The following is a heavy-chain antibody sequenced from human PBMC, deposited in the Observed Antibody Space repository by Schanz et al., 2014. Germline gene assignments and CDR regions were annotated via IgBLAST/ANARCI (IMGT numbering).Heavy chain of an antibody. Sequence: EVQLLESGGGLVRPGGSLRLSCAASGFTFSSYTMNWVRQAPGKGLEWVSAISGSGGSTVYADSVKGRFTISRDNSKNALYLQMDSLRAEDTAVYYCAYYDVLTGFDYWGQGTQVTVSS. CDR1: GFTFSSYT. V-gene: IGHV3-23*01. CDR2: ISGSGGST. CDR3: AYYDVLTGFDY. J-gene: IGHJ4*02. D-gene: IGHD3-9*01.